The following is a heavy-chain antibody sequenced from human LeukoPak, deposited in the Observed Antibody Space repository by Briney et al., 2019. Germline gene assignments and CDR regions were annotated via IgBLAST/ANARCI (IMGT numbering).Heavy chain of an antibody. CDR2: ISASKGNT. D-gene: IGHD3-22*01. J-gene: IGHJ4*02. CDR1: GYTFTSYA. V-gene: IGHV1-18*01. CDR3: ARVRLDNTMNFDY. Sequence: GASVTVSFKASGYTFTSYAITWVRQAPGQGLEWMGWISASKGNTNYAQKLQGRVTMTTDTSTTTAYMELRSLRSDDTAVYYCARVRLDNTMNFDYWGQGTLVTVSS.